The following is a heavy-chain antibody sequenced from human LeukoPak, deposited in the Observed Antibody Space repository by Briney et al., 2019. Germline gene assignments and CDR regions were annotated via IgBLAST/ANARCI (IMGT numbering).Heavy chain of an antibody. Sequence: SETLSLTCAVYGGSFSGYYWSWIRQPPGKWLEWIGEINHSGSTNYNPSLKSRVTISVDTSKNQFSLKLSSVTAADTAVYYCARVPTVTFFDYWGQGTLVTVSS. D-gene: IGHD4-17*01. V-gene: IGHV4-34*01. CDR2: INHSGST. CDR1: GGSFSGYY. CDR3: ARVPTVTFFDY. J-gene: IGHJ4*02.